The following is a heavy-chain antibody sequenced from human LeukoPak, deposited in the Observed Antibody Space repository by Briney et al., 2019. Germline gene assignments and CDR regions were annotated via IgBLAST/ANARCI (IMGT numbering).Heavy chain of an antibody. CDR3: ARDVVGAPDDF. J-gene: IGHJ4*02. CDR1: GASVSNSY. CDR2: IYVYGAT. D-gene: IGHD2-15*01. Sequence: PSETLSLTCSVSGASVSNSYWSWIRQPAGKGLEWIGRIYVYGATSYNPSLKSQVTMSVDTSKSQFSLKLTSVTAADTAVYYCARDVVGAPDDFWGRGILVTVSS. V-gene: IGHV4-4*07.